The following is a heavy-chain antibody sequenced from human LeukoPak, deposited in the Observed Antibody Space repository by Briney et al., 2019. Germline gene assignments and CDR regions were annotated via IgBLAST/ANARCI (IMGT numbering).Heavy chain of an antibody. J-gene: IGHJ3*02. Sequence: ASVKVSCKASGYTFTSYYMHWVRQAPGQGLEWMGIINPSGGSTSYAQKFQGRVTMTTDTSTSTAYMELRSLRSDDTAVYYCARGYYDSSGYSSFDIWGQGTMVTVSS. D-gene: IGHD3-22*01. V-gene: IGHV1-46*01. CDR2: INPSGGST. CDR3: ARGYYDSSGYSSFDI. CDR1: GYTFTSYY.